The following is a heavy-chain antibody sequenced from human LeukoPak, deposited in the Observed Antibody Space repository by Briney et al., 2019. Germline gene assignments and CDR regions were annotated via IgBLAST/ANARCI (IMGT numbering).Heavy chain of an antibody. CDR3: ARESSDWFSDAFDI. CDR1: GFTFSNYW. V-gene: IGHV3-74*01. CDR2: INSDGNRT. J-gene: IGHJ3*02. Sequence: GGSLRLSCAASGFTFSNYWMHWVRQAPGKGLVWVSRINSDGNRTNYADFVKGRFTISRDNAKNTLYVQINSLRAEDAAVYYCARESSDWFSDAFDIWGQGTVVTVSS. D-gene: IGHD6-19*01.